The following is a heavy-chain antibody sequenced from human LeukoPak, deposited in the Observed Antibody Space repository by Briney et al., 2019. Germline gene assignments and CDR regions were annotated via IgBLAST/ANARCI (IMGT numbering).Heavy chain of an antibody. J-gene: IGHJ4*02. Sequence: SQTLSLTCAIFGDSVSSNSAAWSWIRQSPSRGLDWLGRTYYRSKWFNEYAVSVKSRITINPDTSKNQFSLQLKSLTPDDTAVYYCARFRAQMVAFDYWGQGILVTVSS. CDR3: ARFRAQMVAFDY. D-gene: IGHD3-10*01. CDR1: GDSVSSNSAA. V-gene: IGHV6-1*01. CDR2: TYYRSKWFN.